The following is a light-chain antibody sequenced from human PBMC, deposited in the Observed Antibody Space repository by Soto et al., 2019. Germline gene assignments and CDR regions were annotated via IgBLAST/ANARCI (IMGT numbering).Light chain of an antibody. Sequence: ETVMTQSPGTVSVSPGESVSLSCRASQSISTDLAWYQHKPGQPPRLLIYAASTRAAGIPARFSGSGSGTEFTLTIDSLQSEDFAVYSCQQYKAWPPYTFGQGTKVEIK. CDR3: QQYKAWPPYT. CDR2: AAS. J-gene: IGKJ2*01. V-gene: IGKV3-15*01. CDR1: QSISTD.